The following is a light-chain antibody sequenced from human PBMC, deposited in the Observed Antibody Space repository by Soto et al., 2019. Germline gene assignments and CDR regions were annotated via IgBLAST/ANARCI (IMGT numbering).Light chain of an antibody. J-gene: IGLJ3*02. CDR3: CSYAGSRRV. CDR2: EGS. Sequence: QSALTQPASVSGSPGQSITISCTGTSSDVGSYNLVSWYQQHPGKAPKLMIYEGSKRPSGVSNRFSGSKSGNTASLTISGLQAEGEADYYCCSYAGSRRVFGGGTKLTVL. CDR1: SSDVGSYNL. V-gene: IGLV2-23*01.